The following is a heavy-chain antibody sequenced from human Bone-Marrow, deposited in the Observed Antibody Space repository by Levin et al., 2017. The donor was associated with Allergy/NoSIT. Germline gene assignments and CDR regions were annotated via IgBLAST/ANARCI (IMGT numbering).Heavy chain of an antibody. Sequence: SETLSLTCAVSGDSISSSNYFWTWIRQHPGQGLEWIGYIFYRRGTSYNPSLKSRVTISLDTSKNQFSLKLNSVTAADTAVYYCARIGDYRGVYWGQGALVTVSS. V-gene: IGHV4-31*11. CDR1: GDSISSSNYF. CDR3: ARIGDYRGVY. D-gene: IGHD3-16*01. J-gene: IGHJ4*02. CDR2: IFYRRGT.